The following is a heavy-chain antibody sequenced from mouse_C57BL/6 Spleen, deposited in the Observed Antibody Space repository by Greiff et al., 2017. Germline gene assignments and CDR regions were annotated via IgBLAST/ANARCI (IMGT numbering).Heavy chain of an antibody. J-gene: IGHJ2*01. CDR2: IYPSDSET. D-gene: IGHD2-4*01. V-gene: IGHV1-61*01. CDR1: GYTFTSYW. CDR3: ARGRDYDDYRDY. Sequence: QVQLQQSGAELVRPGSSVKLSCKASGYTFTSYWMDWVKQRPGQGLEWIGNIYPSDSETHYNQKFKVKATLTVDKSSSTAYMQLSSLTSEDSAVYCWARGRDYDDYRDYWGQGTTLTVSS.